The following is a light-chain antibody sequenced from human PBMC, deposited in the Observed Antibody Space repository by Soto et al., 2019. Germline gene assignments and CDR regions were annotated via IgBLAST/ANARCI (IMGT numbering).Light chain of an antibody. CDR2: EVN. CDR1: SSDVGGYTY. CDR3: SSYTSSSTLYV. J-gene: IGLJ1*01. Sequence: QSALTQPASLSGSPRQSITISCTGASSDVGGYTYVSWYQQHPGKAPKLMIYEVNNRPSGVSHRFSGSKSGNTASLTISGLQAEDEADYYCSSYTSSSTLYVFGTGTKLTVL. V-gene: IGLV2-14*01.